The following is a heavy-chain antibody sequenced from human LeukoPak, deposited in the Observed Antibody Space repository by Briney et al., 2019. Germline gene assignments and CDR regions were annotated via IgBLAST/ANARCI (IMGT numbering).Heavy chain of an antibody. CDR1: GFTFSSYA. J-gene: IGHJ4*02. D-gene: IGHD6-19*01. CDR2: ISGSGGST. CDR3: AKLADSSGWYVVRTFDY. V-gene: IGHV3-23*01. Sequence: GGSLRLSCAASGFTFSSYAMSRVRQAPGKGLEWVSAISGSGGSTYYADSVKGRFTISRDNSKNTLYLQMNSLRAEDTAVYYCAKLADSSGWYVVRTFDYWGQGTLVTVSS.